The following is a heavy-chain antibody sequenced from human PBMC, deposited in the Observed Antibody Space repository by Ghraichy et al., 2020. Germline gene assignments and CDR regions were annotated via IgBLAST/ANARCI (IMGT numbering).Heavy chain of an antibody. D-gene: IGHD3-22*01. CDR2: IYYSGST. CDR1: GGSISSGGYY. J-gene: IGHJ3*02. V-gene: IGHV4-31*03. CDR3: ARDVDDYYYDSSGFRVGAFDI. Sequence: SQTLSLTCTVSGGSISSGGYYWSWIRQHPGKGLEWIGYIYYSGSTYYNPSLKSRVTISVDTSKNQFSLKLSSVTAADTAVYYCARDVDDYYYDSSGFRVGAFDIWGQGTMVTVSS.